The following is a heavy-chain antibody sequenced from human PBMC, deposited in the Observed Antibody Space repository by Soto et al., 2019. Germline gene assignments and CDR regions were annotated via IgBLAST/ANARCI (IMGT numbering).Heavy chain of an antibody. Sequence: QVQLVQSGAEVKKPGASVKVSCKASGYTFGSYDINWVRQAAGQRLEWMGWMSPNSGNIGYAQKLQGRVTMTRDTSITTAYMELSRLTSEDTAIYYCARGISQGYDYWGQGVLVTVSS. V-gene: IGHV1-8*01. CDR1: GYTFGSYD. CDR3: ARGISQGYDY. CDR2: MSPNSGNI. J-gene: IGHJ4*02. D-gene: IGHD2-21*01.